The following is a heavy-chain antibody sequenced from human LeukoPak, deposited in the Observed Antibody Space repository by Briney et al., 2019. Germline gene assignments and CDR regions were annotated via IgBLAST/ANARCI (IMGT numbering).Heavy chain of an antibody. D-gene: IGHD6-19*01. J-gene: IGHJ4*02. CDR3: ARVRRSAVAGLWLDY. V-gene: IGHV4-59*01. Sequence: KPSETLSLTCTVAGGSISSYYWSWLRQPPGKGLEWVGYTFYSGSTNYNPSLKRRVTISVDPSKNQFSLKLSSVTAADTAVYYCARVRRSAVAGLWLDYWGQGTLVTVSS. CDR2: TFYSGST. CDR1: GGSISSYY.